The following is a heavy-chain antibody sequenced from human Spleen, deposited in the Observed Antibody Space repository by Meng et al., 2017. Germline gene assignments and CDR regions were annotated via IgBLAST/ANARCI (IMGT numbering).Heavy chain of an antibody. CDR3: ASTSGSSDFWSAYTYPEFFGCVY. V-gene: IGHV4-30-4*01. CDR1: GGPISSADYY. CDR2: IYDSVNT. D-gene: IGHD3-3*01. J-gene: IGHJ4*02. Sequence: QVQLQESGPGLLKPSQTLSLTCTVSGGPISSADYYWTWIRQPPGKGLEWVGYIYDSVNTHYNPSLKSRVAMSVDTSKNQFSLKLDSVTAADTAVYYCASTSGSSDFWSAYTYPEFFGCVYWGQGALVTVSS.